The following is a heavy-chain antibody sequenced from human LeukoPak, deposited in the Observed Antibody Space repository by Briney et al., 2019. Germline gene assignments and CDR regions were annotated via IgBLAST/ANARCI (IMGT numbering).Heavy chain of an antibody. CDR2: IYYSGST. CDR1: GGSISSGDYY. V-gene: IGHV4-30-4*01. Sequence: PSETLSLTCTVSGGSISSGDYYWSWIRQPPGKGLEWIGYIYYSGSTYYNPSLKSRVTISVDTSKNQFSLKLSSVTAADTAVYYCAREGMHYDSSPNYWGQGTLVTVSS. D-gene: IGHD3-22*01. CDR3: AREGMHYDSSPNY. J-gene: IGHJ4*02.